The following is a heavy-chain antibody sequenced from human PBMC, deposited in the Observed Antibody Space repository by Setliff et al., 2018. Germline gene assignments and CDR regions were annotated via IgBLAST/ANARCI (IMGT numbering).Heavy chain of an antibody. Sequence: ASVKVSCKASGYSFRNFGITWVRQAPGQGLEWMGWISGYNGNTNYAQKLQGRVTMTTDPSTTTAYLELRSLTSDDTAVYYCSRLVRYCTTTSCQGASGAELWGQGTLVTV. CDR2: ISGYNGNT. CDR1: GYSFRNFG. CDR3: SRLVRYCTTTSCQGASGAEL. D-gene: IGHD2-2*01. J-gene: IGHJ4*02. V-gene: IGHV1-18*01.